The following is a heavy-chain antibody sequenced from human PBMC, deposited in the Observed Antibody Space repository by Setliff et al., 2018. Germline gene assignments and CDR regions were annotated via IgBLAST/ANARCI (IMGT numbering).Heavy chain of an antibody. CDR1: GDSTSRYF. CDR2: VYHGGTT. CDR3: ARGPTIVDWFFDL. Sequence: KPSETLSLTCTVSGDSTSRYFWNWIRQPPGKGLEWIGSVYHGGTTNYKPSLKRRVTISEDMSKNQVSLTPTSVTAADTAVYYCARGPTIVDWFFDLWGRGTRVTVS. V-gene: IGHV4-59*01. J-gene: IGHJ2*01. D-gene: IGHD3-22*01.